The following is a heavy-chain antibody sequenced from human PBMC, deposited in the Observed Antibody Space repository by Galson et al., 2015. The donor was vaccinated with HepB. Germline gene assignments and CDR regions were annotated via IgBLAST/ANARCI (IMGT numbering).Heavy chain of an antibody. CDR2: ISYDGVNK. J-gene: IGHJ6*04. Sequence: SLRLSCAASGFTFSSYGMQWVRQAPGKGLEWVAVISYDGVNKYYADSVKGRFTISRDNSKNTLYLQMNSLRAEDTAVYYCAKDLGLRFLEWLMDVWGKGTTVTVSS. CDR3: AKDLGLRFLEWLMDV. D-gene: IGHD3-3*01. V-gene: IGHV3-30*18. CDR1: GFTFSSYG.